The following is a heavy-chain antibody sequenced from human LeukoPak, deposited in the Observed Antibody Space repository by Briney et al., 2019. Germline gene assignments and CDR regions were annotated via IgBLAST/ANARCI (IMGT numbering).Heavy chain of an antibody. CDR2: ISSSSSTI. CDR1: GFTFSSYS. CDR3: ARDSYSYGPSYFDY. V-gene: IGHV3-48*01. Sequence: GGSLRLSCAASGFTFSSYSMNWVRQAPGKGLEWVSYISSSSSTIYYADSVKGRFTISRDNAKNSLYLQMNSLRAEDTAVYYCARDSYSYGPSYFDYWGQGTLVTVSS. D-gene: IGHD5-18*01. J-gene: IGHJ4*02.